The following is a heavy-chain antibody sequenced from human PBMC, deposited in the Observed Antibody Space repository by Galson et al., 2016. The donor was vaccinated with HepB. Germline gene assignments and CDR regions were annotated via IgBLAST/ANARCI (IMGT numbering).Heavy chain of an antibody. J-gene: IGHJ6*02. CDR2: ISGSGSYT. CDR3: ARDFVVGDYGSGRGDV. CDR1: GFLFSDYY. D-gene: IGHD3-10*01. V-gene: IGHV3-11*05. Sequence: SLRLSCAASGFLFSDYYMSWVRQVPGEGLQWISDISGSGSYTRYTDALQGRFAVSRDNVKKSLYLQITSLRVEDTAVYYCARDFVVGDYGSGRGDVWGQGTTVIVSS.